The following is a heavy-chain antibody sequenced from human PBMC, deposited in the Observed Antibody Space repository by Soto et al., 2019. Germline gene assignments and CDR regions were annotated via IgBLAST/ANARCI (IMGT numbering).Heavy chain of an antibody. CDR2: INGGGRSA. V-gene: IGHV3-74*01. D-gene: IGHD5-12*01. J-gene: IGHJ4*02. Sequence: EVQLVESGGDLVQHGGALTLSCAASGFSFSIFWMHWVRQAPGKGLVWVSSINGGGRSADYADSVKGRFTFSRDNAKNTLYLQMHSLRAEDTAVYYCTRGGGYSGYDPFDYWGQGTLVTVSS. CDR3: TRGGGYSGYDPFDY. CDR1: GFSFSIFW.